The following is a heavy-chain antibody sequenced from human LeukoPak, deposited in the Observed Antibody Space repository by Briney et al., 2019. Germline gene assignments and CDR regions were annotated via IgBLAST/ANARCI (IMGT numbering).Heavy chain of an antibody. CDR2: ISWNSGSI. Sequence: GGSLRLSCAASGFAFDDYAMHWVRQAPGKGLEWVSGISWNSGSIGYADSVKGQFTISRDNAKNSLYLQMNSLRAEDTALYYCAKDVDYYGSGSSWGWFDPWGQGTLVTVSS. V-gene: IGHV3-9*01. CDR3: AKDVDYYGSGSSWGWFDP. J-gene: IGHJ5*02. CDR1: GFAFDDYA. D-gene: IGHD3-10*01.